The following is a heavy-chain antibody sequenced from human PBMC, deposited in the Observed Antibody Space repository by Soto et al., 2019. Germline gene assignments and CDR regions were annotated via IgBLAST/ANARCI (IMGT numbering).Heavy chain of an antibody. CDR2: ISYDGSNK. Sequence: QVQLVESGGGVVQPGRSLRLSCAASGFTFSSYAMHWVRQAPGKGLEWVAVISYDGSNKYYADSVKGRFTISRDNSKNTLYLQMNSLRAEDTAVYYCARVKVIAVAGRLGGHSGYFQHWGQGTLVTVSS. D-gene: IGHD6-19*01. CDR3: ARVKVIAVAGRLGGHSGYFQH. CDR1: GFTFSSYA. V-gene: IGHV3-30-3*01. J-gene: IGHJ1*01.